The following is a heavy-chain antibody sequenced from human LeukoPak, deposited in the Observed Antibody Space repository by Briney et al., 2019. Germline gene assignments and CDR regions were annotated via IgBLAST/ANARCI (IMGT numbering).Heavy chain of an antibody. CDR3: ARGKQWLTRFDY. CDR1: GGSFSGYY. V-gene: IGHV4-34*01. CDR2: INHSGST. J-gene: IGHJ4*02. D-gene: IGHD6-19*01. Sequence: SETLSLTCAVYGGSFSGYYWSWIRQPPGKGLEWIGEINHSGSTNYNPSLKSRVTISVDTSKNQFSLKLGSVTAADTAVYYCARGKQWLTRFDYWGQGTLVTVSS.